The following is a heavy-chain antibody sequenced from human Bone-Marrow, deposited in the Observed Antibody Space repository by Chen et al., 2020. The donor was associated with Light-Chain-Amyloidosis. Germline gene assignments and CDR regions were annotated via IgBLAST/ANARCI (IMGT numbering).Heavy chain of an antibody. D-gene: IGHD3-22*01. CDR1: GYTFTGYY. CDR2: INTKSGVT. CDR3: ARVPHYYDSSGYYPN. J-gene: IGHJ4*02. V-gene: IGHV1-2*02. Sequence: QVQLVQSGAEVKKPGASVKVSCKASGYTFTGYYMHWVRQAPGQGLEWMGWINTKSGVTNYAQKFQGSVTMTRDTSISTAYMELSRLRSDDTAVYYCARVPHYYDSSGYYPNWGQGTLVTVSS.